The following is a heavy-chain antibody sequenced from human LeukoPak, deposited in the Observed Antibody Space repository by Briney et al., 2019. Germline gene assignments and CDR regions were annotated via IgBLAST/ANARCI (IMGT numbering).Heavy chain of an antibody. J-gene: IGHJ4*02. CDR1: GYTFTGYY. CDR3: AKTGLGYSASDY. CDR2: INPDSGGT. D-gene: IGHD6-13*01. V-gene: IGHV1-2*02. Sequence: ASVKVSCKASGYTFTGYYIHWVRQAPGQGLELMGWINPDSGGTNYAQKFQGRVTMTRDTSISTAYMELNRLRSDDTAVYYCAKTGLGYSASDYWGQGTLVTVSS.